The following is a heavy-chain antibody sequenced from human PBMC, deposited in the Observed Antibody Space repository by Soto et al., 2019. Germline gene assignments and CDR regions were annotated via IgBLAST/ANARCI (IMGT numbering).Heavy chain of an antibody. CDR2: IYDSGST. V-gene: IGHV4-59*12. CDR3: ARAFSSSSAVDL. D-gene: IGHD6-6*01. Sequence: SSETLSLTCTVSGGSISSYYWSWIRQPPGKGLEWIGYIYDSGSTYYNPSLKSRVTISMDTSKNQFAMRLSSVTAADTAVYFCARAFSSSSAVDLWGQGTQVTVSS. CDR1: GGSISSYY. J-gene: IGHJ5*02.